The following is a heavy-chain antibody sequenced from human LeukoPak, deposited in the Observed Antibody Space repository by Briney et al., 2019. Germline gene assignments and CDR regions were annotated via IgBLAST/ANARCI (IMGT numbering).Heavy chain of an antibody. CDR1: GYTFTSYY. CDR3: ARVMEMRFWFYFDY. CDR2: INPSGGST. J-gene: IGHJ4*02. Sequence: GASVKVSCKASGYTFTSYYMHWVRQAPGKGLEWMGIINPSGGSTSYAQKFQGRVTMTRDTSTSTVYMELSRLRAEDTAVYYCARVMEMRFWFYFDYWGQGTLVTVSS. V-gene: IGHV1-46*01. D-gene: IGHD3-16*01.